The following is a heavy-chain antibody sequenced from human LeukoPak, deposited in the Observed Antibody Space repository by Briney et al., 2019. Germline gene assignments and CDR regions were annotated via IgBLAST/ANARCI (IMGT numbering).Heavy chain of an antibody. CDR3: AISNGPNWFDP. CDR2: IYYSGST. CDR1: GGSISSYY. J-gene: IGHJ5*02. V-gene: IGHV4-59*01. Sequence: SETLSLTCTVSGGSISSYYWSWIRQPPEKGLEWIGYIYYSGSTNYNPSLKSRVTISVDTSKNQFSLKLSSVTAADTAVYYCAISNGPNWFDPWGQGTLVTVSS.